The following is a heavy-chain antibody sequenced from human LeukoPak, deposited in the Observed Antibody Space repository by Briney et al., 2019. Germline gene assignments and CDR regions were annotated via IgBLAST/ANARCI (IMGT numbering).Heavy chain of an antibody. Sequence: GRSLRLSCAASGFTFGSYGMHWVRQAPGKGLEWVAVIWYDGSNKYYADSVKGRFTISRDNSKNTLYLQMNSLRAEDTAVYYCARDPLGYCSGGSCYFYYGMDVWGQGTTVTVSS. CDR2: IWYDGSNK. CDR3: ARDPLGYCSGGSCYFYYGMDV. D-gene: IGHD2-15*01. J-gene: IGHJ6*02. V-gene: IGHV3-33*01. CDR1: GFTFGSYG.